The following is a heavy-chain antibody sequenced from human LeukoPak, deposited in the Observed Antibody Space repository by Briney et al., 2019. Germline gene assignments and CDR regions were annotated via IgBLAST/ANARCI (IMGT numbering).Heavy chain of an antibody. Sequence: SETLSLTCTVSGGSISSYYWSWIRQPPGKGLEWIGYIYYSGSTNYNPSLKSRVTISVDTSKNRFSLKLSSVTAADTAVYYCARGLEFDWLLSGFDYWGQGTLVTVSS. CDR3: ARGLEFDWLLSGFDY. V-gene: IGHV4-59*01. CDR2: IYYSGST. D-gene: IGHD3-9*01. J-gene: IGHJ4*02. CDR1: GGSISSYY.